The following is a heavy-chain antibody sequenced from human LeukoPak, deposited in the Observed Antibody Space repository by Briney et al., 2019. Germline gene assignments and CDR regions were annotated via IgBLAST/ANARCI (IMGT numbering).Heavy chain of an antibody. V-gene: IGHV3-21*01. CDR2: ISSSSSYI. CDR1: GFTFSLYT. D-gene: IGHD3-22*01. Sequence: GGFLRLCCAASGFTFSLYTMNWVRQAPGKGLEWVSAISSSSSYIYYADSVKGRFTISRDNAKNSLYLEMDTLRAEDTAVYYCARGTYNSDSSGYYYGYWGQGTLVTVSS. CDR3: ARGTYNSDSSGYYYGY. J-gene: IGHJ4*02.